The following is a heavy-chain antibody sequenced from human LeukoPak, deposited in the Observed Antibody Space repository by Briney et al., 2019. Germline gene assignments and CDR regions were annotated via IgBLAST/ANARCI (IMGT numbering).Heavy chain of an antibody. CDR2: IIPIFGTA. CDR3: ARGPPYSGSYMGFDY. V-gene: IGHV1-69*05. J-gene: IGHJ4*02. D-gene: IGHD1-26*01. Sequence: EASVKVSCKASGYTFTSYYMHWVRQAPGQGLEWMGGIIPIFGTANYAQKFQGRVTITTDESTSTAYMELSSLRSEDTAVYYCARGPPYSGSYMGFDYWGQGTLVTVSS. CDR1: GYTFTSYY.